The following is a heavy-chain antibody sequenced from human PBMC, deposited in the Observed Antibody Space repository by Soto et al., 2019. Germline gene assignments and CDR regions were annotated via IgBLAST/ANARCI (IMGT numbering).Heavy chain of an antibody. CDR1: GFTFSSYG. D-gene: IGHD2-15*01. V-gene: IGHV3-30*18. CDR2: ISYDGSNK. CDR3: AKDEEGMGYCSGGSCYHYYYGMDV. Sequence: QVQLVESGGGVVQPGRSLRLSCAASGFTFSSYGMHWVRQAPGKGLEWVAVISYDGSNKYYADSVKGRFTISRDNSKNTLXXQXNSXRAEDTAVYYCAKDEEGMGYCSGGSCYHYYYGMDVWGQGTTVTVSS. J-gene: IGHJ6*02.